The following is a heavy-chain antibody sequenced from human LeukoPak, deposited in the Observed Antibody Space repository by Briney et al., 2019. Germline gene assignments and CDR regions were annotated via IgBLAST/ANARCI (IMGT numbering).Heavy chain of an antibody. V-gene: IGHV3-30*02. Sequence: GGSLRLSCAASGFTFSSYGMHWVHKAPGKGLEWVAFIRYDGSNKYYADSVKGRFTISRDNSKNTLYLQMNSLRAEDTAVYYCAKDSAMGAETWIVVVPAAPDYWGQGTLVTVSS. CDR1: GFTFSSYG. D-gene: IGHD2-2*01. CDR2: IRYDGSNK. CDR3: AKDSAMGAETWIVVVPAAPDY. J-gene: IGHJ4*02.